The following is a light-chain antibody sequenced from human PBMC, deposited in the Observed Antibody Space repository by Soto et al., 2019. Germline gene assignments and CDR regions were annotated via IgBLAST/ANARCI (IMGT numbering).Light chain of an antibody. V-gene: IGLV2-14*01. J-gene: IGLJ2*01. Sequence: QSALTQPASVSGSPGQSITISCSGTSSDVGAYDHVSWYQQYPGKAPKFIIFEISNRPSGISSRFSGSRSGNTASLTISRLQAEDEAYYYCSSYTSRDTVIFGGGPKVTVL. CDR2: EIS. CDR3: SSYTSRDTVI. CDR1: SSDVGAYDH.